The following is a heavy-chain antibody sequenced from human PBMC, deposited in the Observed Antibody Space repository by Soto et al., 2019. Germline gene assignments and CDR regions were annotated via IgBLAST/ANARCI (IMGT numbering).Heavy chain of an antibody. CDR1: GGSIRSGGYY. CDR2: IYYSGNT. CDR3: ARDGLKATDDTERHYLGLDV. Sequence: PSETLSLTCTVSGGSIRSGGYYWSWVRQTPRKGLEWIGNIYYSGNTYYNPSLKSRLTISVDTSKNQFSLNLSSVTAADTAVYYCARDGLKATDDTERHYLGLDVWGQGTTVTVSS. D-gene: IGHD4-4*01. V-gene: IGHV4-31*03. J-gene: IGHJ6*02.